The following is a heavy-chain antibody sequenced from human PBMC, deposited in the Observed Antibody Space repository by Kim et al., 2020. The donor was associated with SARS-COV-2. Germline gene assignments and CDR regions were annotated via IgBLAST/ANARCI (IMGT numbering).Heavy chain of an antibody. V-gene: IGHV3-23*01. CDR3: TKGGTLVKGYYYGMKV. CDR1: GFISSSYA. CDR2: FDGSGGRT. D-gene: IGHD1-1*01. Sequence: GGSLRLSCAASGFISSSYAMTWVRQAPGKGLEWVSAFDGSGGRTYYADSVKGRFTISRDTSENTLYLQLNSLRAEDTAIYYCTKGGTLVKGYYYGMKVWGQGTTVTVSS. J-gene: IGHJ6*02.